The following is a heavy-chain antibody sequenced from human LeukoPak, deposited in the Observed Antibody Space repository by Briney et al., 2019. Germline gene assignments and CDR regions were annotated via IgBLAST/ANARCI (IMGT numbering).Heavy chain of an antibody. V-gene: IGHV3-48*04. CDR3: ARDLGGISSWLDY. Sequence: GGSLRLSCAASGFIFSSYSMNWVRQAPGKGLEWVSYISSSSSAIYYADSVKGRFTISRDNAKKSLYLEMNSLRVEDTAVYYCARDLGGISSWLDYWGQGTLVSVSP. CDR2: ISSSSSAI. D-gene: IGHD6-13*01. CDR1: GFIFSSYS. J-gene: IGHJ4*02.